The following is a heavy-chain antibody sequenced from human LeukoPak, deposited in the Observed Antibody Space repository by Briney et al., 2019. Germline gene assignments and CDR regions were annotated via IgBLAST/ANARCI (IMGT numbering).Heavy chain of an antibody. D-gene: IGHD5-12*01. Sequence: PSETLSLTCALYGGSLSGSYWSWIRQPPGKGLEWIGEINHSGSTNYNPSLKSRVTIPVDTSKNQFSLKLSSITAADTAEDFSARGRAVGYDCNWLDPWGRRTLVTVPS. CDR2: INHSGST. CDR3: ARGRAVGYDCNWLDP. CDR1: GGSLSGSY. J-gene: IGHJ5*02. V-gene: IGHV4-34*01.